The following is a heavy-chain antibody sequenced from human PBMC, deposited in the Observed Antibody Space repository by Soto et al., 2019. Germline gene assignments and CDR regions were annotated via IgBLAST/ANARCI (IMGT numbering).Heavy chain of an antibody. CDR3: ATRSGGGGAFDF. V-gene: IGHV3-48*03. Sequence: EVQLVESGGGLVQPGGSLRLSCAASGFTFNTYEMNWVRQAPGKGLGWVSYISSSGSTTYYADSVKGRFTISRDNAKNSLYLQMNSLRAEDTAIYDCATRSGGGGAFDFWGQGTMVTVSS. CDR1: GFTFNTYE. CDR2: ISSSGSTT. D-gene: IGHD3-10*01. J-gene: IGHJ3*01.